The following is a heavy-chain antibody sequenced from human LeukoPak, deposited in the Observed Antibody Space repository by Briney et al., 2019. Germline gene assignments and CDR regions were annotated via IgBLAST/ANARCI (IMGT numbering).Heavy chain of an antibody. V-gene: IGHV3-23*01. J-gene: IGHJ4*02. Sequence: PGGSLTLSCAASGFTFSSYTMSWVRQAPGKGLEWVSTISNSGRNTFYTDSVKGRFTISRDNSKNTLYLQMNSLRAGDTAVYSCARGQWSSYYFDYWGQGTLVTVSS. CDR3: ARGQWSSYYFDY. CDR1: GFTFSSYT. D-gene: IGHD2-15*01. CDR2: ISNSGRNT.